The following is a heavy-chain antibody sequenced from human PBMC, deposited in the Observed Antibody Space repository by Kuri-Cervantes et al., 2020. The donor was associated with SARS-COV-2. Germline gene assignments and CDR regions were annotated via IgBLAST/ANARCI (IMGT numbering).Heavy chain of an antibody. J-gene: IGHJ6*02. CDR3: ARGEVTMDMDV. D-gene: IGHD3-3*01. Sequence: GGSLRLSCAASGFTFSSYAMSWVRQAPGEGLVWVSRIKSDGSSTTYADSVKGRFTISRDNAKKTLYLQMNSLRVEDTAVYYCARGEVTMDMDVWGQGTTVTVSS. CDR2: IKSDGSST. CDR1: GFTFSSYA. V-gene: IGHV3-74*01.